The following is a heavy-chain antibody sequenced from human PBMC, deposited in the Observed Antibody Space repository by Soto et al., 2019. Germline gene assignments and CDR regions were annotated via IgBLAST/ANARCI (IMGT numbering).Heavy chain of an antibody. Sequence: QVQLVQSGAEVKKPGSSVKVSCKASGGTFSSYAISWVRQAPGQGLEWMGGIIPIFGTANYAQKFQGRVTINGDESTSTAYMELSSLRSGDTAVYYCARDLAYCGGDCYYFDLWGRGTLVTVSS. CDR3: ARDLAYCGGDCYYFDL. CDR2: IIPIFGTA. CDR1: GGTFSSYA. D-gene: IGHD2-21*02. J-gene: IGHJ2*01. V-gene: IGHV1-69*12.